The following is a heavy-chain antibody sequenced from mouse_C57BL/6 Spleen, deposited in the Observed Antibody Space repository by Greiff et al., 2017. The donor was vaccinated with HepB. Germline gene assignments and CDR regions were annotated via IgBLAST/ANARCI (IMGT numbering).Heavy chain of an antibody. Sequence: VMLVESGPELVKPGASVKLSCKASGYTFTSYDINWVKQRPGQGLEWIGWIYPRDGSTKYNEKFKGKATLTVDTSSSTAYMELHSLTSEDSAVYFCARGGLYYDYDGPWYFDVWGTGTTVTVSS. J-gene: IGHJ1*03. CDR1: GYTFTSYD. V-gene: IGHV1-85*01. CDR3: ARGGLYYDYDGPWYFDV. D-gene: IGHD2-4*01. CDR2: IYPRDGST.